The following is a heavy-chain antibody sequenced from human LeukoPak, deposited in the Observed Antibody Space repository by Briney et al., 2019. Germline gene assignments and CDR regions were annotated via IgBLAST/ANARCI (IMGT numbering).Heavy chain of an antibody. J-gene: IGHJ2*01. Sequence: GGSLRLSCAVSGITLSNYGMSWVRQAPGKGLEWVSGINWSGVSTGYADSVKGRFTISRDNTKNSLFLQMNSLRAEDTAFYYCTKGKDTLNPYWYFDVWGRGTLVTVSS. CDR2: INWSGVST. D-gene: IGHD2-15*01. CDR3: TKGKDTLNPYWYFDV. V-gene: IGHV3-20*04. CDR1: GITLSNYG.